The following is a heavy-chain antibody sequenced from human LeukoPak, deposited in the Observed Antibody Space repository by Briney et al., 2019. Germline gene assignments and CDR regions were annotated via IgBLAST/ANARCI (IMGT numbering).Heavy chain of an antibody. D-gene: IGHD2/OR15-2a*01. V-gene: IGHV4-61*01. CDR3: ARDRSTSLGDAFDI. CDR1: GGSISSSSYY. Sequence: PSETLSLTCTVSGGSISSSSYYWGWIRQPPGKGLEWIGYIYYSGSTNYNPSLKSRVTISVDTSKNQFSLKLSSVTAADTAVYYCARDRSTSLGDAFDIWGQGTMVTVSS. J-gene: IGHJ3*02. CDR2: IYYSGST.